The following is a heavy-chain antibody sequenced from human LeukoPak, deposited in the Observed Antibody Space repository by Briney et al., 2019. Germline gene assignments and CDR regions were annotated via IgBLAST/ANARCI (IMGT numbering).Heavy chain of an antibody. CDR3: ARGGSPVLLWFGELYP. J-gene: IGHJ5*02. CDR2: ITARGSTI. V-gene: IGHV3-48*03. CDR1: ESIVSSNY. D-gene: IGHD3-10*01. Sequence: PGGSLRLSCAASESIVSSNYMAWVRQAPGKGLEWISYITARGSTIYYADSVRGRFTISRDNAKNSLYLQMNSLRAEDTAVYYCARGGSPVLLWFGELYPWGQGTLVTVSS.